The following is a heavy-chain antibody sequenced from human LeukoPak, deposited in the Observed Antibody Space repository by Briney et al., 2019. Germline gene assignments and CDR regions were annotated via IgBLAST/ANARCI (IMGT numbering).Heavy chain of an antibody. D-gene: IGHD5-18*01. CDR2: ISGSGGST. CDR1: GFTFSSYA. V-gene: IGHV3-23*01. Sequence: PGGSLRLSCAASGFTFSSYAMSWVRQAPGKGLEWVSAISGSGGSTYYADSVKGRFTISRDNSKNTLYLQMNSLRAEDTAVYYCAKGRAAMVIYYYYYYMDVWGKGTTVTVSS. CDR3: AKGRAAMVIYYYYYYMDV. J-gene: IGHJ6*03.